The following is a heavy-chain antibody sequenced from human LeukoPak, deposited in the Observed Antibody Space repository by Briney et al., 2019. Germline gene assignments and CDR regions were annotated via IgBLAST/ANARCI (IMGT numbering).Heavy chain of an antibody. CDR1: GFTFSSYW. Sequence: PGGSLRLSCAASGFTFSSYWMTWVRQAPGKGLEWVSAISGSGGSTYYADSVKGRFTISRDNSKNTLYLQMNSLRAEDTAVYYCAKEVNGGTYYDFWSGYQHYFDYWGQGTLVTVSS. J-gene: IGHJ4*02. V-gene: IGHV3-23*01. CDR3: AKEVNGGTYYDFWSGYQHYFDY. CDR2: ISGSGGST. D-gene: IGHD3-3*01.